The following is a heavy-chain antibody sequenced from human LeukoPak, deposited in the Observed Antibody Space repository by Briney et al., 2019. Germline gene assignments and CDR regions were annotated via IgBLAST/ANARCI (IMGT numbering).Heavy chain of an antibody. CDR3: ARAAPDVWGSYRYTPYY. CDR2: ISSSSSSYI. J-gene: IGHJ4*02. Sequence: GGSLRLSCAASGFTFSSYSMNWVRQAPGKGLEWVSSISSSSSSYIYYADSVKGRFTISRDNAKNSLYLQMNSLRAEDTAVYYCARAAPDVWGSYRYTPYYWGQGTLVTVSS. CDR1: GFTFSSYS. D-gene: IGHD3-16*02. V-gene: IGHV3-21*01.